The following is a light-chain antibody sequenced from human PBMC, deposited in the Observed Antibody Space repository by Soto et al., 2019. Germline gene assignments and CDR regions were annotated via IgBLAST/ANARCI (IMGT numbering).Light chain of an antibody. Sequence: EIVLTQSPATLSLSPGERATLSCRASQSVSSYLAWYQQKPGQAPRLLIYDASNRATGIPARFSGSGSGTDFTLPISSLAPEDFAVYYCQQRSNGPPYTFGQGTKLEIK. CDR3: QQRSNGPPYT. CDR1: QSVSSY. V-gene: IGKV3-11*01. J-gene: IGKJ2*01. CDR2: DAS.